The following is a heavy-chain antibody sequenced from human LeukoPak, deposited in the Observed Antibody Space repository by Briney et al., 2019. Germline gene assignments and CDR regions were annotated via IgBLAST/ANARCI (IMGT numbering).Heavy chain of an antibody. J-gene: IGHJ4*02. D-gene: IGHD3-16*01. Sequence: ASVKVTCKSSGYSFRRNGISWVRQAPGQGLEWMAWISANSGNTNYAQNFQDRVTLTTDTSTSTAYMELRSLRSDDTAVYYCARDVNYAFDYWGQGTVVTVSS. V-gene: IGHV1-18*01. CDR3: ARDVNYAFDY. CDR2: ISANSGNT. CDR1: GYSFRRNG.